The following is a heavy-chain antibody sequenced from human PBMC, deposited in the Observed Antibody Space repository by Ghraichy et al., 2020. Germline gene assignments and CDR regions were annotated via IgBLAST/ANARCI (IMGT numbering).Heavy chain of an antibody. V-gene: IGHV6-1*01. CDR3: ARVNCGGDCYSPNYYYYYGMDV. Sequence: SQTLSLTCAISGDSVFSNSAAWNWIRQSPSRGLEWLGRTYYRSKWYNDYAVSLKSRITINPDTSKNQFSLQLNSVTPEDTAVYYCARVNCGGDCYSPNYYYYYGMDVWGQGTTVTVSS. CDR1: GDSVFSNSAA. CDR2: TYYRSKWYN. J-gene: IGHJ6*02. D-gene: IGHD2-21*02.